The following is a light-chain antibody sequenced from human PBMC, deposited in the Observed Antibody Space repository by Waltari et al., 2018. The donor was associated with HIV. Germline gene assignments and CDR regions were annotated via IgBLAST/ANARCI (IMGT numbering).Light chain of an antibody. J-gene: IGKJ4*01. Sequence: DLQLTQSPSFLSSHVGDRVTLSCRASQDISTYLAWYQQKPGESPKLLIHGASTLHRGVTSRFSGSGSGTDFTLTIKNLRPEDFAIYYCQQLHSFPLIFGGGTKVE. V-gene: IGKV1-9*01. CDR2: GAS. CDR3: QQLHSFPLI. CDR1: QDISTY.